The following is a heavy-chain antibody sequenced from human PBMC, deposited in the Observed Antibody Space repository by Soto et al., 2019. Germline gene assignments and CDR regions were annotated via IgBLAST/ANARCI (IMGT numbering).Heavy chain of an antibody. Sequence: QITLEASGPALVKPTQTLTLTCTFSGFSLSTNGVGVGWIRQSPEKALEGLAIIYWDGDKRYRPSLMIRLTITKVTSKNQVDLTLINMDPVDTATFYCTPTYCAGDCRYYRYGMDVSGQGTTVTVSS. J-gene: IGHJ6*02. CDR2: IYWDGDK. D-gene: IGHD2-21*02. CDR3: TPTYCAGDCRYYRYGMDV. CDR1: GFSLSTNGVG. V-gene: IGHV2-5*02.